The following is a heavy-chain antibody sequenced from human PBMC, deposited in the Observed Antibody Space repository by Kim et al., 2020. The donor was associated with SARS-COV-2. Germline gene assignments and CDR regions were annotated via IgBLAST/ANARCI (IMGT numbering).Heavy chain of an antibody. CDR1: GGTFSSYA. V-gene: IGHV1-69*13. CDR2: IIPIFGTA. Sequence: SVKVSCKASGGTFSSYAISWVRQAPGQGLEWMGGIIPIFGTANYAQKFQGRVTITADESTSTAYMELSSLRSEDTAVYYCAREGDCSSTSCYPDPNYYYYGMDVWGQGTTVTVSS. D-gene: IGHD2-2*01. CDR3: AREGDCSSTSCYPDPNYYYYGMDV. J-gene: IGHJ6*02.